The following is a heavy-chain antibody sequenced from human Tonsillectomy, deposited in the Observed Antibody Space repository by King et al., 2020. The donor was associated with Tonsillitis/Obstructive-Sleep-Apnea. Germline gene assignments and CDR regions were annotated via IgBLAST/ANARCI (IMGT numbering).Heavy chain of an antibody. V-gene: IGHV3-11*05. Sequence: VQLVESGGGLVKPGGSLRLSCAASGFTFSDYYMSWIRQAPGKGLEWVSYISSSSSFTNYADSVKGRFTISRDNAENSLYLQINSLRAEDTAVYYCARDCSSTSCYAYYWGQGTLVTVSS. CDR3: ARDCSSTSCYAYY. CDR1: GFTFSDYY. D-gene: IGHD2-2*01. J-gene: IGHJ4*02. CDR2: ISSSSSFT.